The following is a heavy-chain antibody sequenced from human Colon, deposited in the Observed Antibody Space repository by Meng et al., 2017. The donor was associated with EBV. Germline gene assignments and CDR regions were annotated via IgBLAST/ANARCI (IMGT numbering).Heavy chain of an antibody. CDR2: INHSGST. CDR3: ARGPGGSYYLYYFDY. CDR1: GGSFSGYY. V-gene: IGHV4-34*01. Sequence: VQLQQWGGGLLKPSEALSLTCAVYGGSFSGYYWSWIRQPPEKGLEWIGEINHSGSTNYNPSLKSRVTISVDTSKKQFSLKLSSVTAADTAVYYCARGPGGSYYLYYFDYWGQGTLVTVSS. J-gene: IGHJ4*02. D-gene: IGHD1-26*01.